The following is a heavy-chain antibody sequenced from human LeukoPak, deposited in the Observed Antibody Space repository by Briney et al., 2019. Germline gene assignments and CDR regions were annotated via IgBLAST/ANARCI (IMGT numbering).Heavy chain of an antibody. CDR2: VNDNGAAT. D-gene: IGHD3-16*01. V-gene: IGHV3-23*01. CDR3: AKGLKTGVGPYMGYHYMDV. Sequence: GGSLRLSCAASGFTFSNYAMSWVRQAPGKGLKWVATVNDNGAATYYADSVKGRFTISRDNSYKPVSLQMNGLRDEDTGVYYCAKGLKTGVGPYMGYHYMDVWGKGTTVTVSS. J-gene: IGHJ6*03. CDR1: GFTFSNYA.